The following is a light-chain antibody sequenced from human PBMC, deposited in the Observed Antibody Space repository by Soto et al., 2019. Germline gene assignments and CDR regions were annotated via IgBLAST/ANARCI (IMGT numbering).Light chain of an antibody. CDR3: CSYVDGGSYV. CDR2: EGN. J-gene: IGLJ1*01. Sequence: QSVLNQPASVSGAPGQSITISCAGTSSDVGANNFVSWYQQHPGKAPKLTIYEGNKRPSGVSYRFSGAKSGNMASLTISGLQAEDEADYYCCSYVDGGSYVFGTGTKVTVL. CDR1: SSDVGANNF. V-gene: IGLV2-23*01.